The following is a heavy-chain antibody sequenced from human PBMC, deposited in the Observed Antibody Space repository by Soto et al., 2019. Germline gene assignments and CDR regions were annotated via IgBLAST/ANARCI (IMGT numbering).Heavy chain of an antibody. D-gene: IGHD1-7*01. CDR1: GFTFDDYA. Sequence: QPGGSLRLSCAASGFTFDDYAMHWVRQAPGKGLEWVSGISWNSGSIGYADSVKGRFTISRDNAKNSLYLQMNSLRAEDTALYYCAKDSATGTRGYYYYMDVWGKGTTVTVSS. CDR3: AKDSATGTRGYYYYMDV. CDR2: ISWNSGSI. J-gene: IGHJ6*03. V-gene: IGHV3-9*01.